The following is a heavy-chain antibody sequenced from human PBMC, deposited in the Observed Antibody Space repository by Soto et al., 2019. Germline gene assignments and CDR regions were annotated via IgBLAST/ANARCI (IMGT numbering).Heavy chain of an antibody. D-gene: IGHD2-21*01. CDR3: ARGNDWKSSTFDI. CDR2: VYYSGAT. Sequence: QVQLQESGPGLVKPSETLSLTCTVAGGSLTDHYWNWFRQSPGRGMHWIGYVYYSGATSYNPSLTRRVTMTVDTSKNQFSLKLRSVTAADTAVYFCARGNDWKSSTFDIWGQGTMVSVSS. J-gene: IGHJ3*02. CDR1: GGSLTDHY. V-gene: IGHV4-59*11.